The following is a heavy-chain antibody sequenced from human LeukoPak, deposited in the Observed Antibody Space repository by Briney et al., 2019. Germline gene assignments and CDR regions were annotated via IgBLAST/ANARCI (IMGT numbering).Heavy chain of an antibody. CDR2: ISYDGSNK. J-gene: IGHJ3*02. Sequence: PGGSLRLSCAASGFTFSSYAMHWVRQAPGKGLEWVAVISYDGSNKYYADSVKGRFTISRDNSKNTLYLQMNSLRAEDTAVYHCARGQTITISIEDAFDIWGQGTMVTVSS. D-gene: IGHD3-3*01. CDR3: ARGQTITISIEDAFDI. V-gene: IGHV3-30-3*01. CDR1: GFTFSSYA.